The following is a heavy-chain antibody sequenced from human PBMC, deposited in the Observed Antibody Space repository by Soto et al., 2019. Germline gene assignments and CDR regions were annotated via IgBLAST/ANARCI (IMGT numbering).Heavy chain of an antibody. J-gene: IGHJ6*02. CDR1: GGSISSSSYY. V-gene: IGHV4-39*01. CDR3: ARSVGGTGTIHDYYYSMDV. D-gene: IGHD1-1*01. Sequence: QLQLQESGPGLVKPSETLSLTCTVSGGSISSSSYYWGWIRQPPGKGLEWIGSIFYSVSTYYNPSLKSRVTISVDTSKNQFSLKLSSVTASDTAVYYCARSVGGTGTIHDYYYSMDVWGQGTTVTVSS. CDR2: IFYSVST.